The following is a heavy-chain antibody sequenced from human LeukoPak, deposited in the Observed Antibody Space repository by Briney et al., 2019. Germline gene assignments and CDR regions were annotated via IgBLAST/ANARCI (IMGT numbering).Heavy chain of an antibody. CDR2: IRWNSGSI. V-gene: IGHV3-9*01. CDR1: GFTFYDYA. CDR3: AKDGIAVAGKTVYYFDY. D-gene: IGHD6-19*01. J-gene: IGHJ4*02. Sequence: GGSLRLSCAASGFTFYDYAMHWVRPAPGKGLEWGAGIRWNSGSIGYVASVKGRFTISRDNAKNSLYLQMNSLRAEDTALYYCAKDGIAVAGKTVYYFDYWGQGTLVTVSS.